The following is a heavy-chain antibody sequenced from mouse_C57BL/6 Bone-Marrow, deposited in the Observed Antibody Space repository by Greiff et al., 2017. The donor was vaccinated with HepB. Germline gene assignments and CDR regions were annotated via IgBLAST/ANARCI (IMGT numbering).Heavy chain of an antibody. CDR3: AKERTGVYFDY. CDR2: INSDGGST. J-gene: IGHJ2*01. V-gene: IGHV5-2*01. CDR1: EYEFPSHD. Sequence: EVKVVESGGGLVQPGESLKLSCESNEYEFPSHDMSWVRKTPEKRLELVAAINSDGGSTYYPDTMERRFIISRDNTKKTLYLQMSSLRSEDTALYYCAKERTGVYFDYWGQGTTLTVSS.